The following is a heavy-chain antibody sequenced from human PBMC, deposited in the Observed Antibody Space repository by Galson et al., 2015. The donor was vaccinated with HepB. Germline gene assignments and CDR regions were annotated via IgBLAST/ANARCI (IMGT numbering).Heavy chain of an antibody. CDR3: ARGAEMQGVVVLGVTYYYGMDV. D-gene: IGHD2-15*01. Sequence: SVKVSCKASGGTFSRCAISWVRQAPGQGPEWMGGIIPIFGTANYAQKFQGRVTITADKSTSTAYMELSSLRSEDTAVYYCARGAEMQGVVVLGVTYYYGMDVWGQGTTVTVSS. CDR2: IIPIFGTA. J-gene: IGHJ6*02. CDR1: GGTFSRCA. V-gene: IGHV1-69*06.